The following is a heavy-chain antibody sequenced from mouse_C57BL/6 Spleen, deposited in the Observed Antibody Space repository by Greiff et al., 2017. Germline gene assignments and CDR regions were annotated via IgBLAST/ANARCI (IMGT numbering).Heavy chain of an antibody. V-gene: IGHV3-8*01. D-gene: IGHD2-2*01. Sequence: DVKLQESGPGLAKPSPTLSLTCSVTGYSITSDYWNWIRKFPGNKLEYMGYISYSGSTYYNPSLKSRISITRDTSKNQYYLQLNSVTTEDTATYYCARSTMVTTGAMDYWGQGTSVTVSS. CDR3: ARSTMVTTGAMDY. CDR1: GYSITSDY. J-gene: IGHJ4*01. CDR2: ISYSGST.